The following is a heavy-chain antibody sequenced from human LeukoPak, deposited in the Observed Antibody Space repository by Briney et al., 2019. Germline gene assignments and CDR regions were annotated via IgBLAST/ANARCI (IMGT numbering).Heavy chain of an antibody. CDR1: GYTFTGYY. Sequence: ASVKVSCKASGYTFTGYYMHWVRQAPGQGLEWMGRINPNSGGTNYAQKFQGRVTMTRDTSISTAYMELSRLRSDDTAVYYCARDFVYDYVWGSYRYNYFDYWGQETLVTVSS. V-gene: IGHV1-2*06. D-gene: IGHD3-16*02. CDR3: ARDFVYDYVWGSYRYNYFDY. J-gene: IGHJ4*02. CDR2: INPNSGGT.